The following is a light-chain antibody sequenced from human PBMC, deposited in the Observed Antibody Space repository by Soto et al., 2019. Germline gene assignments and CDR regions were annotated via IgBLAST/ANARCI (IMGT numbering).Light chain of an antibody. V-gene: IGLV2-11*01. J-gene: IGLJ2*01. CDR3: FSYAASYMV. Sequence: QSVLTQPRSVSGSPGQSVTISCTGTSSDVGGYNYVSWYQQHPGKAPKLMIFDVSKRPSGVPDRFSGSKSGNTASLTISGLQAEDEADYYCFSYAASYMVFGGGTQLTVL. CDR1: SSDVGGYNY. CDR2: DVS.